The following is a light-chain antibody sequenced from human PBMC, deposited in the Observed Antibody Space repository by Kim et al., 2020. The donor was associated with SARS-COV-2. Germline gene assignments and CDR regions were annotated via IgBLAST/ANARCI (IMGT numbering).Light chain of an antibody. Sequence: SGSPGERASLSCRASQSVSTNLAWYQQKPGQAPRLLIYGASTRATGVPGRFSGSGSGTDFTLTISSLQSEDFAAYYCQHYVNWPSFGQGTRLEIK. CDR1: QSVSTN. V-gene: IGKV3-15*01. CDR2: GAS. CDR3: QHYVNWPS. J-gene: IGKJ5*01.